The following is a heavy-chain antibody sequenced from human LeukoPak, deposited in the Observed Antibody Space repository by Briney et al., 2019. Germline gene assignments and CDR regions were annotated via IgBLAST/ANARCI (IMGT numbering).Heavy chain of an antibody. Sequence: PGGSLRLSCAASGFTFSSYAMSWVRPAPGEGLEGVSYISSSSNIIYYADSVKGRFTISRDNAKNSLYLQMNSLRDEDTAVYYCARDRGGYNWVDYWGQGTLVTVSS. CDR3: ARDRGGYNWVDY. CDR2: ISSSSNII. CDR1: GFTFSSYA. V-gene: IGHV3-48*02. J-gene: IGHJ4*02. D-gene: IGHD5-24*01.